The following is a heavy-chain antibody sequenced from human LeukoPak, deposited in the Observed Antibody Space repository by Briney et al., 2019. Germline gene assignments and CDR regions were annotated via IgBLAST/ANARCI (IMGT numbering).Heavy chain of an antibody. CDR3: ARAGISGSFQADPYYFDY. Sequence: SQTLSLTCTVSGGSISSGGYYWSWLRQHSGQGLEWIGYIYYSGSTYYNPSLKSRVTISVDTSKNQFSLKLSSVTAADTAVYYCARAGISGSFQADPYYFDYWGQGTLVTVSS. CDR2: IYYSGST. D-gene: IGHD1-26*01. J-gene: IGHJ4*02. CDR1: GGSISSGGYY. V-gene: IGHV4-31*03.